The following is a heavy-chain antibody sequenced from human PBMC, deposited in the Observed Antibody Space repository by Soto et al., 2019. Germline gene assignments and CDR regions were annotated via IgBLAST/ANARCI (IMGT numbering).Heavy chain of an antibody. J-gene: IGHJ6*02. CDR3: AKELGGGSYWDSHYYGMDV. Sequence: QPGGSLRLSCAASGFTFSSYGMHWVRQAPGKGLEWVAVISYDGSNKYYADSVKGRFTISRDSSKNTLYLQMNSPRVEDTAVYYCAKELGGGSYWDSHYYGMDVWGQGTTVTVSS. CDR1: GFTFSSYG. D-gene: IGHD1-26*01. CDR2: ISYDGSNK. V-gene: IGHV3-30*18.